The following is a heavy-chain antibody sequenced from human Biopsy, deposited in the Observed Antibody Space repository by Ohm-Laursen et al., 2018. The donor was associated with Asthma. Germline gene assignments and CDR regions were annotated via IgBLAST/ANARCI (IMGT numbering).Heavy chain of an antibody. CDR3: ARFKRGYSYGHAGVFDY. Sequence: SLRISCTASGFTFSSYSMNWVRQATGKGLEWVSYISSSSSTIYYADSVKGRFTISRDNAKNSLYLQMNSLRDEDTAVYYCARFKRGYSYGHAGVFDYWGQGTLVTFSS. V-gene: IGHV3-48*02. CDR2: ISSSSSTI. D-gene: IGHD5-18*01. CDR1: GFTFSSYS. J-gene: IGHJ4*02.